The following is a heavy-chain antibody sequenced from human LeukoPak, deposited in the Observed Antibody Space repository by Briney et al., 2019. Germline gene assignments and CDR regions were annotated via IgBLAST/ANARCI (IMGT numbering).Heavy chain of an antibody. Sequence: GGSLRLSCAASGFTFSSYAMHWVRQAPGKGLAWVAVISYDGSNKYYADSVKGRFTISRDNSKNTLYLQMNSLRAEDTAVYYCARDERDIVVVVAAIFPTPYFDYWGQGTLVTVSS. CDR1: GFTFSSYA. D-gene: IGHD2-15*01. V-gene: IGHV3-30*04. CDR2: ISYDGSNK. J-gene: IGHJ4*02. CDR3: ARDERDIVVVVAAIFPTPYFDY.